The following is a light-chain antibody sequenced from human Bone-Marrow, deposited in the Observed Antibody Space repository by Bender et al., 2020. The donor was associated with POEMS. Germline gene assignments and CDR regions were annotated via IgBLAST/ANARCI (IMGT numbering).Light chain of an antibody. CDR1: SSVVASYNL. V-gene: IGLV2-23*01. CDR2: EGS. CDR3: CSYAGSRTSV. J-gene: IGLJ1*01. Sequence: QSALTQPASVSGSPGQSITVSCTGTSSVVASYNLVSWYQQHPGKAPKLIIYEGSERLSGVSDRFSGSKSGNTASLTISGLQAEDEADYYCCSYAGSRTSVFGTGTKVTLL.